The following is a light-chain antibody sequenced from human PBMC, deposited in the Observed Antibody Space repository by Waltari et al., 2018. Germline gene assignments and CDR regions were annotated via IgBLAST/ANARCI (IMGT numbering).Light chain of an antibody. CDR3: QQYNSYPST. J-gene: IGKJ2*01. CDR1: QSISSG. V-gene: IGKV1-5*03. CDR2: KAS. Sequence: DTQMSQSPPTLSASVGDRVPITRRASQSISSGLDWYQQKPGKAPKLLIYKASSSESGVPSRFSGSGSGTEFTLTISSLQPDDFATYYCQQYNSYPSTFGQGTKLEIK.